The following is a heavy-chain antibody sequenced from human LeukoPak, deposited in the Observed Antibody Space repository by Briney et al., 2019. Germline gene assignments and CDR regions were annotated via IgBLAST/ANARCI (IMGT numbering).Heavy chain of an antibody. CDR1: GYTFTSYG. V-gene: IGHV1-18*01. J-gene: IGHJ4*02. CDR3: ARVRLGGYDAAVDY. CDR2: ISAYNGNT. D-gene: IGHD5-12*01. Sequence: ASVKVSCKASGYTFTSYGISWVRQAPGPGLEWMGWISAYNGNTNYAQKLQGRVTMTTDTSTSTAYMELSSLRSEDTAVYYCARVRLGGYDAAVDYWGQGTLVTVSS.